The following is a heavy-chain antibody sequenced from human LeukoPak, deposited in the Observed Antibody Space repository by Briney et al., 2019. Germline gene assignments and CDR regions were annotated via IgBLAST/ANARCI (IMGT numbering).Heavy chain of an antibody. V-gene: IGHV4-34*01. CDR3: ASVRHDPLEYYYYIDV. Sequence: SETLSLTCAVSGDSLSRYYWTWIRKPPGKGLEWIGDISPSGSPKYNPSLKSRATISVDTSKNQFSLKLTSVTPADTALYDCASVRHDPLEYYYYIDVWGKGTTVTVSS. J-gene: IGHJ6*03. D-gene: IGHD2/OR15-2a*01. CDR2: ISPSGSP. CDR1: GDSLSRYY.